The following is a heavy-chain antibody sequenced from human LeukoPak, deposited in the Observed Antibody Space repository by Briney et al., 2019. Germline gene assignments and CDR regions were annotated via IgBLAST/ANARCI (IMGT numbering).Heavy chain of an antibody. V-gene: IGHV4-61*09. CDR1: GGSISSGGYY. J-gene: IGHJ5*02. CDR3: ARHVATTGWLTWFDP. CDR2: IHTSGRT. Sequence: SQTLSLTCTVSGGSISSGGYYWSWIRQPPGKGLEWIGYIHTSGRTNYDPSLKSRLTISIDTSRNEFSMKLSSVTAADTAVYYCARHVATTGWLTWFDPWGQGTLVTVSS. D-gene: IGHD6-19*01.